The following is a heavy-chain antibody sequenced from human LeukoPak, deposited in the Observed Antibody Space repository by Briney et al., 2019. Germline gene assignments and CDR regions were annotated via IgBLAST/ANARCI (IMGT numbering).Heavy chain of an antibody. Sequence: SGGSLRLSCAASGNTFSSYGMHGVRQAPGKGLEWVAFIRFDGGNKYYADSVKGRFSVSRDNSRNTLYLQINSLRAEDTAVFYCAKEMTAVAGPNYFDYWGQGTLVTVSS. CDR2: IRFDGGNK. D-gene: IGHD6-19*01. V-gene: IGHV3-30*02. CDR1: GNTFSSYG. CDR3: AKEMTAVAGPNYFDY. J-gene: IGHJ4*02.